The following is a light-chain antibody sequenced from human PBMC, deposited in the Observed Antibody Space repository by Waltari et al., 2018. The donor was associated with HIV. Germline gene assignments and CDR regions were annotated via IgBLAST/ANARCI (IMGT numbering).Light chain of an antibody. Sequence: QSALTQPASVSGSPGQSNTISCTGTSSDVGDHNYVPWYQQHPGKAPKLMIYEVSNRPSGVSNRFSGSKSGNTASLTISGLQAEDEADYYCSSYTSSSTLGVFGGGTKLTVL. CDR3: SSYTSSSTLGV. CDR2: EVS. CDR1: SSDVGDHNY. J-gene: IGLJ3*02. V-gene: IGLV2-14*01.